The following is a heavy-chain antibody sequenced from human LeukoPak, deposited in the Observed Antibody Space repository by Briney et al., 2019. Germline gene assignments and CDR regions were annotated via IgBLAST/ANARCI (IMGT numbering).Heavy chain of an antibody. CDR1: GYTFTSYA. Sequence: ASVKVSCKASGYTFTSYAMNWVRQAPGQGLGWMGWMNTNTGNPTYAQGFTGRFVFSLDTSVSTAYLQISSLKAEDTAVYYCARAAYDSSGHYFYYFDYWGQGTLVTVSS. J-gene: IGHJ4*02. CDR3: ARAAYDSSGHYFYYFDY. CDR2: MNTNTGNP. V-gene: IGHV7-4-1*02. D-gene: IGHD3-22*01.